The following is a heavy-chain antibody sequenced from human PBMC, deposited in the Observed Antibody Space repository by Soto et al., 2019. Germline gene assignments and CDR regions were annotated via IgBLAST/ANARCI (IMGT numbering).Heavy chain of an antibody. Sequence: GGSLRLSCAASGFTFSSYAMHWVRQAPGKGLEWVAVISYDGSNKYYADSVKGRFTISRDNSKNTLYLQMNSLRAEDTAVYYCARDRATIIRNYFDYWGQGTLVTVSS. CDR1: GFTFSSYA. J-gene: IGHJ4*02. D-gene: IGHD5-12*01. CDR2: ISYDGSNK. CDR3: ARDRATIIRNYFDY. V-gene: IGHV3-30-3*01.